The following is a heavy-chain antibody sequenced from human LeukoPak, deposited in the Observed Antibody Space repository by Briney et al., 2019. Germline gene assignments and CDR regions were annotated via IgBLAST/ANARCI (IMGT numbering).Heavy chain of an antibody. V-gene: IGHV3-21*01. CDR3: ARDAAAGTFGY. D-gene: IGHD6-13*01. CDR1: GFTFSSYA. J-gene: IGHJ4*02. Sequence: GGSLRLSCAASGFTFSSYAMSWVRQAPGKGLEWVSSISSSSSYIYYADSVKGRFTISRDNAKNSLYLQMNSLRAEDTAVYYCARDAAAGTFGYWGQGTLVTASS. CDR2: ISSSSSYI.